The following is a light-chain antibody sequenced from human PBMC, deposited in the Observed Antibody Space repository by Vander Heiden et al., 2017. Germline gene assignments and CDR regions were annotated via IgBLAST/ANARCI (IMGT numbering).Light chain of an antibody. J-gene: IGLJ2*01. Sequence: SYVLTQPPSVSVAPGQPARITCGGNNIGSKSVHWYQQKPGQAPVRGVYEDSDRPSGIPERFSGSNAGNTDTPTITRVEAGHEADDDWQVQASRSDQWVFGGGTQLTVL. CDR1: NIGSKS. CDR2: EDS. CDR3: QVQASRSDQWV. V-gene: IGLV3-21*02.